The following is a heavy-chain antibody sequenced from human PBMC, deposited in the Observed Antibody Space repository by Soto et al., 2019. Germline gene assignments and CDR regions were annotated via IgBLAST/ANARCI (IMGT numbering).Heavy chain of an antibody. D-gene: IGHD1-26*01. CDR3: ARAQWDDARFDP. CDR1: GYSISSGYY. V-gene: IGHV4-38-2*01. J-gene: IGHJ5*02. Sequence: PSETLSLTCAVSGYSISSGYYWGWIRQPPGKGLEWIGSIYHSGSTYYNPSLKSRVTISVDTSKNQFSLKLSSVTAADTAVCYCARAQWDDARFDPWGQGTLVTVSS. CDR2: IYHSGST.